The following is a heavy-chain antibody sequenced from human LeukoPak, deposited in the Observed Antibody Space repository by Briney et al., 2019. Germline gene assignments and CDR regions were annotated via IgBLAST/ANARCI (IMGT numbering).Heavy chain of an antibody. CDR3: ARNRAAAGTQAFDY. V-gene: IGHV1-8*01. Sequence: ASVKVSCKASGYTFTSYDINWVRQATGQGLEWMGWMNPNSGNTGYAQKFQGRVTMTRNTSITTAYMELSRLRYEDAAVYYCARNRAAAGTQAFDYWGQGTLVTVSS. CDR2: MNPNSGNT. D-gene: IGHD6-13*01. CDR1: GYTFTSYD. J-gene: IGHJ4*02.